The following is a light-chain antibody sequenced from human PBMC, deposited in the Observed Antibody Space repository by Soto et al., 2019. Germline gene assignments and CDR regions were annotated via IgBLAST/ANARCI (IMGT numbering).Light chain of an antibody. J-gene: IGKJ2*01. V-gene: IGKV2-28*01. CDR2: LGS. CDR3: MQALQTPRYT. Sequence: DIVMTQSPLSLPVTPGEPASISCRSSQSLLHSNGYNYLDWYLQRPGQSPQLLIYLGSNRASGVPDRFSGSGSGTDFTLKISSVEAKDVGVYYCMQALQTPRYTFGQGTKLEIK. CDR1: QSLLHSNGYNY.